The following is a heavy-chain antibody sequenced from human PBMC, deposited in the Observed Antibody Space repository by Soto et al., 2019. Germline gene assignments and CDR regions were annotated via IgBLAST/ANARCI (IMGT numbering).Heavy chain of an antibody. CDR1: GYTFTSYG. CDR2: ISAYNGNT. CDR3: ASAVAGTHDAFDI. Sequence: ASVKVSRKASGYTFTSYGISWVRQAPGQGLEWMGWISAYNGNTNYAQKLQGRVTMTTDTSTSTAYRELRSLRSDDTAVYYCASAVAGTHDAFDIWGQGTMVTVSS. D-gene: IGHD6-19*01. V-gene: IGHV1-18*01. J-gene: IGHJ3*02.